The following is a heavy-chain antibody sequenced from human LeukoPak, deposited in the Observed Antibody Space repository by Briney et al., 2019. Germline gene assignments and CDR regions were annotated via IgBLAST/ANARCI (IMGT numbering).Heavy chain of an antibody. CDR3: ARGVVVAVKYYYYYMDV. CDR1: GGSISRGSYY. J-gene: IGHJ6*03. Sequence: PSQTLSLTCTVSGGSISRGSYYWRWIRQPAGKGLEWIGRIYTSGSTNYNPSLKSRVTISVDTSKNQFSLKLSSVTAADTAVYYCARGVVVAVKYYYYYMDVWGKGTTVTVSS. CDR2: IYTSGST. V-gene: IGHV4-61*02. D-gene: IGHD2-15*01.